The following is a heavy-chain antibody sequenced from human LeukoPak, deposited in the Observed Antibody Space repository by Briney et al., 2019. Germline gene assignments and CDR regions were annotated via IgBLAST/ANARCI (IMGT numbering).Heavy chain of an antibody. CDR3: AREAGGSGYSDYYYYMDV. V-gene: IGHV3-7*01. CDR2: INQDGSEK. D-gene: IGHD2-15*01. Sequence: GGSLRLSCAASGFTFSSYWISWVRQAPGKGLEWVASINQDGSEKYSVDSVKGRFTISRDHAKNSLYLQMNSLRAEDTGVYYCAREAGGSGYSDYYYYMDVWGKGTTVTVSS. CDR1: GFTFSSYW. J-gene: IGHJ6*03.